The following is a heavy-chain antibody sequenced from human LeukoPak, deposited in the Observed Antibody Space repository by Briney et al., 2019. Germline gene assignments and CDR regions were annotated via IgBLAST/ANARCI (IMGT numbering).Heavy chain of an antibody. J-gene: IGHJ4*02. CDR3: AKGLGEFDY. Sequence: GGSLRLSCAASGFTFDDYAMHWVRQAPGKGLEWVSGISWNSGSIGYADSVKGRFTISRDNAKNSLYLQMNSLRAEDTALYYCAKGLGEFDYWGQGTLVTVSS. V-gene: IGHV3-9*01. CDR1: GFTFDDYA. D-gene: IGHD3-16*01. CDR2: ISWNSGSI.